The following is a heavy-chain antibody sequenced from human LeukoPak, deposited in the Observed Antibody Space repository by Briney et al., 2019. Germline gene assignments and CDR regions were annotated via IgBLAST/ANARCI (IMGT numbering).Heavy chain of an antibody. V-gene: IGHV1-8*01. CDR1: GYTFTSYD. Sequence: ASVKVSCKASGYTFTSYDINWVRQATGQGLEWMGWMNPNSGNTGYAQKFQGRVTMTRNTSISTAYMELSSLRSEDTAVYYCAREGVIAVAGSGDYYYYYMDVWGKGTTVTVSS. J-gene: IGHJ6*03. CDR3: AREGVIAVAGSGDYYYYYMDV. D-gene: IGHD6-19*01. CDR2: MNPNSGNT.